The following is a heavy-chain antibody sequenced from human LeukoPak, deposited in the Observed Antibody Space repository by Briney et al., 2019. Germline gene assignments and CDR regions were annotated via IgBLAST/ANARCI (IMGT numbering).Heavy chain of an antibody. J-gene: IGHJ3*01. V-gene: IGHV3-30*04. Sequence: PGGSLRLSCTASGFTISGDAMHWVRPAPGKGLQWVAHISFDGSYKYYADSVKGRFTISRDNSKNTLYLQMNSLRTDDTALFYCARETLDALDLWGPGTLVTVSS. CDR2: ISFDGSYK. CDR3: ARETLDALDL. CDR1: GFTISGDA.